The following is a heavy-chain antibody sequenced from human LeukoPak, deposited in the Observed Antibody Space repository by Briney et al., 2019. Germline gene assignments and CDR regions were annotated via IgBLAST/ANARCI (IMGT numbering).Heavy chain of an antibody. Sequence: SVKVSCKASGGTFSSYAISWARQAPGQGLEWMGGIIPIFGTANYAQKFQGRVTITADESTSTAYMELSSLRSEDTAVYYCARATFMDPPSSSGWSYYYYYGMDVWGQGTTVTVSS. CDR1: GGTFSSYA. CDR2: IIPIFGTA. CDR3: ARATFMDPPSSSGWSYYYYYGMDV. J-gene: IGHJ6*02. D-gene: IGHD6-19*01. V-gene: IGHV1-69*13.